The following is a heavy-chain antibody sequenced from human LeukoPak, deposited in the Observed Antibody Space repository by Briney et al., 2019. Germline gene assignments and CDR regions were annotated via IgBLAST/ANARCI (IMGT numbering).Heavy chain of an antibody. CDR2: TYYRSKWYN. CDR1: GDSVSSNSAG. Sequence: SQTLSLTCAISGDSVSSNSAGWNWIRQSPSRGLEWLGRTYYRSKWYNDYAVSVKSRITINPDTPKNQFSLQLNSVTPEDTAVYYCARDLHNWNGTTSFDYWGQGTLVTVSS. D-gene: IGHD1-20*01. J-gene: IGHJ4*02. CDR3: ARDLHNWNGTTSFDY. V-gene: IGHV6-1*01.